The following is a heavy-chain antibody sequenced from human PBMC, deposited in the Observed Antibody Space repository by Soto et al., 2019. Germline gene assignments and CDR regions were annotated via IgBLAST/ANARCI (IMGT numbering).Heavy chain of an antibody. V-gene: IGHV1-8*01. CDR2: MNPNSGNT. CDR3: ARPLNYVWGSYRYTNSYYYGMDV. CDR1: GYTFTSYD. Sequence: VASVKVSCKASGYTFTSYDINWVRQATGQGLEWMGWMNPNSGNTGYAQKFQGRVTMTRNTSISTAYMELSSLRSEDTAVYYCARPLNYVWGSYRYTNSYYYGMDVWGQGTTVTVSS. D-gene: IGHD3-16*02. J-gene: IGHJ6*02.